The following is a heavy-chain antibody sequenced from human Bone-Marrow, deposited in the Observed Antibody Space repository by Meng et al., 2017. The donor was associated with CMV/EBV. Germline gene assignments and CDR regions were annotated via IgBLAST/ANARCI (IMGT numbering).Heavy chain of an antibody. CDR1: GYTFTSYD. J-gene: IGHJ6*02. Sequence: ASVKVSCKASGYTFTSYDINWVRQATGQGLEWMGWMNPNRGNTGYAQKFQGRVTITRNTSISTAYMELGSLRAEDTAVYYCARGGPKLYYYYGMDVWGQGTTVTVSS. CDR3: ARGGPKLYYYYGMDV. V-gene: IGHV1-8*03. CDR2: MNPNRGNT.